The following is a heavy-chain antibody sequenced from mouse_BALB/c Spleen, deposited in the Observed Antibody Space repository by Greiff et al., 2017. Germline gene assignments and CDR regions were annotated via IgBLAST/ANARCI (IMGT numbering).Heavy chain of an antibody. D-gene: IGHD1-1*01. CDR2: IWSGGST. V-gene: IGHV2-2*02. CDR1: GFSLTSYG. CDR3: DRNCDITTVFDY. Sequence: VQLPQSGPGLVQPSQSLSITCPVSGFSLTSYGVHWVRQSPGKGLEWLGVIWSGGSTDYNAAFISRLSISKDNSKSQVFFKMNSLQANDTAIYYCDRNCDITTVFDYWGQGTTLTVSS. J-gene: IGHJ2*01.